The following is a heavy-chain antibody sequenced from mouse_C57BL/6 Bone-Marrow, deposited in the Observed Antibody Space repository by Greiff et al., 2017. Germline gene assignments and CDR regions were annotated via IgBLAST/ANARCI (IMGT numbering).Heavy chain of an antibody. J-gene: IGHJ4*01. V-gene: IGHV1-19*01. Sequence: VQLQQSGPVLVKPGASVKMSCKASGYTFTDYYMNWVKQSHGKSLEWIGVINPYNGGTSYNQKFKGKATLTVDKSSSTAYMELNSLTSEDSAVYYCASPTTVVSIDYWGQGTSVTVSS. CDR1: GYTFTDYY. D-gene: IGHD1-1*01. CDR3: ASPTTVVSIDY. CDR2: INPYNGGT.